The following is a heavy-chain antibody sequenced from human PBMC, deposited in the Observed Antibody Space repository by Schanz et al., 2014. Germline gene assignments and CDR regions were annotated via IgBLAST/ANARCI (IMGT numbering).Heavy chain of an antibody. V-gene: IGHV4-39*01. J-gene: IGHJ5*02. D-gene: IGHD3-10*01. CDR2: IYNSGSA. CDR1: GGSIRRSTYY. CDR3: VRQLLWFGESGVDT. Sequence: QLQLQESGPGLVKPSETLSLTCTVSGGSIRRSTYYWGWIRQPPGKGLEWVASIYNSGSAYYGPSPKVRSPISVETSKNQFSLGLNSVTASDTAVYYCVRQLLWFGESGVDTWGQGTLVVVSS.